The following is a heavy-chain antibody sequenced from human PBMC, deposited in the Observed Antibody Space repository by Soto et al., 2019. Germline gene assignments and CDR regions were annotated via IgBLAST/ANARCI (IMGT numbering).Heavy chain of an antibody. J-gene: IGHJ4*02. CDR2: IYSGGVT. D-gene: IGHD4-17*01. Sequence: EVQLVESGGGLVQPGGSLRLSCAASGFTVSNNYMCWVRQAPGKGLEWVSLIYSGGVTHYADFVRGRFTISRDNSRNTLYLQMNSLRADDTAVYYCAKRGTTVTTSLWYWGQGTLVTVSS. CDR1: GFTVSNNY. CDR3: AKRGTTVTTSLWY. V-gene: IGHV3-66*01.